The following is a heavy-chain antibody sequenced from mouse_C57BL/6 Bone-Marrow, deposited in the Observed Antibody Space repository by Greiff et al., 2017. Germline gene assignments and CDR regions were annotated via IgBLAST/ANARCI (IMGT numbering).Heavy chain of an antibody. D-gene: IGHD1-1*01. CDR1: GFTFTDYY. CDR2: IRNKANGYTT. Sequence: EVKLVESGGGLVQPGGSLSLSCAASGFTFTDYYMSWVRQPPGKALEWLGFIRNKANGYTTEYSASVKGRFTISRDNSQSILYLQLNALRAEDSAAYYCARSSYGYFDVWGTGTTFTVSS. V-gene: IGHV7-3*01. CDR3: ARSSYGYFDV. J-gene: IGHJ1*03.